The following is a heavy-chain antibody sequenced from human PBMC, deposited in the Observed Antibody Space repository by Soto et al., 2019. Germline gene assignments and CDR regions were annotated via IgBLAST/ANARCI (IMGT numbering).Heavy chain of an antibody. J-gene: IGHJ5*02. CDR1: GGSISSGGYY. CDR3: ARAYSSRAYYYDSSGSEFDP. D-gene: IGHD3-22*01. V-gene: IGHV4-31*03. Sequence: LSLTCTVSGGSISSGGYYWSWIRQHPGKGLEWIGYIYYSGSTYYNPSLKSRVTISVDTSKNQFSLKLSSVTAADTAVYYCARAYSSRAYYYDSSGSEFDPWGQGTLVTVSS. CDR2: IYYSGST.